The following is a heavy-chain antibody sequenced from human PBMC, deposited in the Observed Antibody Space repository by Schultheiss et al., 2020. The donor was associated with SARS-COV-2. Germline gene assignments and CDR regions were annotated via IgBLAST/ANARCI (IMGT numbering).Heavy chain of an antibody. CDR1: GFTFSSYS. CDR3: AKGSGGMDV. CDR2: ISSSSNPI. J-gene: IGHJ6*02. V-gene: IGHV3-48*04. Sequence: GGSLRLSCAASGFTFSSYSMNWVRQAPGKGLEWVSYISSSSNPIYYADSVKGRFTISRDNAKNSLYLQMNSLRAEDTAVYYCAKGSGGMDVWGQGTTVTVSS. D-gene: IGHD3-10*01.